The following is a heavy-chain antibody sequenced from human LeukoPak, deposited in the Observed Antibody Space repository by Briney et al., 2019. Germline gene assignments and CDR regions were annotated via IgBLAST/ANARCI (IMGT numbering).Heavy chain of an antibody. Sequence: SETLSLTCTVSGYSISSGYYWGWIRQPPGKGLEWIGSIYHSGSTYYNPSLKSRVTISVDTSKNQFSLKLSSVTAADTAVYYCARDPEDIVATRGWFDPWGQGTLVTVSS. V-gene: IGHV4-38-2*02. J-gene: IGHJ5*02. CDR3: ARDPEDIVATRGWFDP. CDR1: GYSISSGYY. CDR2: IYHSGST. D-gene: IGHD5-12*01.